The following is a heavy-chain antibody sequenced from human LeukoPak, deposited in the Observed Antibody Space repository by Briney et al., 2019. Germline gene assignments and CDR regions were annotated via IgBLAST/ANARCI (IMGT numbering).Heavy chain of an antibody. D-gene: IGHD3-9*01. CDR2: IYHSGNT. CDR3: ARGHYDILTGYHYGMDV. V-gene: IGHV4-4*02. Sequence: SETLSLTCAVSGGSVSSSNWWSWVRQPPGKGLEWIGEIYHSGNTNYNPSLKSRVTISVDKSKNQFSLKLSSVTAADTAVYYCARGHYDILTGYHYGMDVWGKGTTVTVSS. J-gene: IGHJ6*04. CDR1: GGSVSSSNW.